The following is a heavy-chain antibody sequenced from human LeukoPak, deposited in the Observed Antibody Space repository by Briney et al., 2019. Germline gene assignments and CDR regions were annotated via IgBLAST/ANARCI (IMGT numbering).Heavy chain of an antibody. Sequence: GGSLRLSCAASGFTFRSDWMSWVRLAPGKGLEWVANIKGDGSEKWYADSVKGRFTISRDNAQNSVHLQMNSLSAEDTAVYHCARDEYRSRWLHPWGQGTLVTVTS. J-gene: IGHJ5*02. CDR1: GFTFRSDW. CDR2: IKGDGSEK. V-gene: IGHV3-7*01. D-gene: IGHD5-24*01. CDR3: ARDEYRSRWLHP.